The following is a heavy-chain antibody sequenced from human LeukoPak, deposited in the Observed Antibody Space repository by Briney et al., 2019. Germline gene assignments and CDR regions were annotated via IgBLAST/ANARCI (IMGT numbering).Heavy chain of an antibody. J-gene: IGHJ4*02. Sequence: SETLSLTCTVSGGSIISYYWSWIRQPPGKGLEWIGHIYYSGSTNYNPSLKSRVTISVDTSKNQFSLKLSSVTAADTAVYYCARLREDYDILTGYSHFDYWGQGTLVTVSS. V-gene: IGHV4-59*08. D-gene: IGHD3-9*01. CDR3: ARLREDYDILTGYSHFDY. CDR2: IYYSGST. CDR1: GGSIISYY.